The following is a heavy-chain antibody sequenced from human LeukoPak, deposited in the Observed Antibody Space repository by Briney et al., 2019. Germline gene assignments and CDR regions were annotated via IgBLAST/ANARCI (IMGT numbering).Heavy chain of an antibody. CDR2: IYTGGTI. Sequence: PGGSLRLSCAASGFSVSSNYMSWVRQAPGKGLEWVSVIYTGGTIYYADSVKGRFTVSRDNSKNTLYLQMNSLRAEDTAVYYCAKSVAERVEMATMFDYWGQGTLVTVSS. D-gene: IGHD5-24*01. CDR1: GFSVSSNY. V-gene: IGHV3-53*01. J-gene: IGHJ4*02. CDR3: AKSVAERVEMATMFDY.